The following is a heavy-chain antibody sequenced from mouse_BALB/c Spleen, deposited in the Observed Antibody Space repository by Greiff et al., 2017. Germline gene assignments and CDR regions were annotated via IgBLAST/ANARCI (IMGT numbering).Heavy chain of an antibody. Sequence: EVQRVESGGGLVKPGGSLKLSCAASGFTFSSYAMSWVRQTPEKRLEWVASISSGGSTYYPDSVKGRFTISRDNARNILYLQMSSLRSEDTAMYYCARVETARATMDYWGQGTSVTVSS. D-gene: IGHD3-2*01. J-gene: IGHJ4*01. CDR2: ISSGGST. CDR1: GFTFSSYA. CDR3: ARVETARATMDY. V-gene: IGHV5-6-5*01.